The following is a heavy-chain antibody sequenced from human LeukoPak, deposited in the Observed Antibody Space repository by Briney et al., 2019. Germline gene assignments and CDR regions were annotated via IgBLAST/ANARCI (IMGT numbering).Heavy chain of an antibody. CDR3: ARKYRNLFDY. V-gene: IGHV3-23*01. CDR1: GFTFSSYG. CDR2: ISGSGGST. Sequence: PGGSLRLSGAASGFTFSSYGMSWVRQAPGKGLEWVSAISGSGGSTHYADSVKGRFTISRDNAKNSRYLQMNSLRAEDTAVYYCARKYRNLFDYWGQGTLVTVSS. J-gene: IGHJ4*02. D-gene: IGHD5-12*01.